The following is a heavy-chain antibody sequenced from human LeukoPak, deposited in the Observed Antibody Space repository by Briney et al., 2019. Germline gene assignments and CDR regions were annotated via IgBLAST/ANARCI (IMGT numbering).Heavy chain of an antibody. J-gene: IGHJ4*02. Sequence: ASVKVSCEASGYTFTSYGINWVRQAPGQGLEWMGWISPYNGDTNYAQSLQGRVTLTTDTSTSTAYMELRSLRSDDTAVYYCARESDRGSYHSYYFDYWGQGTLVTVSS. D-gene: IGHD1-26*01. CDR1: GYTFTSYG. CDR3: ARESDRGSYHSYYFDY. CDR2: ISPYNGDT. V-gene: IGHV1-18*01.